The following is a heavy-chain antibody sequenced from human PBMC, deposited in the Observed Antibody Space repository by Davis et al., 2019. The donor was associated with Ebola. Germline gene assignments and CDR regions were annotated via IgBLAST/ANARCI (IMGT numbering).Heavy chain of an antibody. V-gene: IGHV3-33*01. Sequence: PGGSLRLSCAASGFTFSSYGMHWVRQAPGKGLEWVAVIWYDGSNKYYADSVKGRFTISRDNSKNTLYLQMNSLRAEDTAVYYCARVDSGSYLYGMDVWGQGTTVTVSS. J-gene: IGHJ6*02. CDR2: IWYDGSNK. CDR1: GFTFSSYG. CDR3: ARVDSGSYLYGMDV. D-gene: IGHD1-26*01.